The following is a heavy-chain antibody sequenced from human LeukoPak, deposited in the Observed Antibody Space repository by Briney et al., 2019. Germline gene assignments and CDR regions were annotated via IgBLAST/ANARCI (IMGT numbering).Heavy chain of an antibody. CDR3: ASLWMYYDSSGYSAFDI. CDR1: GGSISSGGYY. V-gene: IGHV4-31*03. J-gene: IGHJ3*02. D-gene: IGHD3-22*01. Sequence: PSETLSLTCTVSGGSISSGGYYWSWIRQHPGKGLEWIGYIYYSGSTYYNPSLKSRVTISVDTSKNQFSLKLSSVTAADTTVYYCASLWMYYDSSGYSAFDIWGQGTMVTVSS. CDR2: IYYSGST.